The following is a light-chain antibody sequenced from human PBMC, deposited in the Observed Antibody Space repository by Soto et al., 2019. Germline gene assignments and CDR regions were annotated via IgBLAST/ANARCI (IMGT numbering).Light chain of an antibody. J-gene: IGLJ3*02. V-gene: IGLV1-40*01. CDR1: NSNLGAGYD. CDR2: GNR. Sequence: VVTQPPSVSGAPGQRVTISCTGNNSNLGAGYDVHWYQQLPGAAPKLVIFGNRNRPSGVPERFSGSKSGTSASLAITGLQAEDEADYYCQAYDYSLTAFVFGGGTKLTVL. CDR3: QAYDYSLTAFV.